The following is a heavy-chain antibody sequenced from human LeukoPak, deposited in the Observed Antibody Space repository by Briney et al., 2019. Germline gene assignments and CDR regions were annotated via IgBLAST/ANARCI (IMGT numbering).Heavy chain of an antibody. V-gene: IGHV3-30*02. CDR1: GFTFSSYG. CDR2: IRYDGSNK. Sequence: GGSLRLSCAASGFTFSSYGMHWVRQAPGKGLEWVAFIRYDGSNKYYADSVKGRFAVSRDNSKNTLFLQMNSMRDEDTAVYYCAKVLYGYSAVGLSPIDYWGQGTLVTVSS. J-gene: IGHJ4*02. D-gene: IGHD3-22*01. CDR3: AKVLYGYSAVGLSPIDY.